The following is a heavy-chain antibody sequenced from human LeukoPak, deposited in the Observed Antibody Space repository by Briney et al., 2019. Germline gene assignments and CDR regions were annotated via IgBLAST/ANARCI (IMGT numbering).Heavy chain of an antibody. CDR1: GFTFNSNW. CDR2: INSAG. CDR3: AMSTRGTTMFDY. Sequence: GGSLRLSCVASGFTFNSNWMHWVRQPPGKGLVWASRINSAGTYADSVEGRFTISRDNAKNTLYLQMNSLRVEDTAMYYCAMSTRGTTMFDYWGQGALVTVSS. D-gene: IGHD1-1*01. J-gene: IGHJ4*02. V-gene: IGHV3-74*01.